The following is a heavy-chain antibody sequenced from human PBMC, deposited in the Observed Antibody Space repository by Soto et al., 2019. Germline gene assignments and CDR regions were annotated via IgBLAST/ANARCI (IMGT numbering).Heavy chain of an antibody. CDR3: ARLRSRIWFGELSHPFDY. D-gene: IGHD3-10*01. CDR1: GGSFSGYY. V-gene: IGHV4-34*01. J-gene: IGHJ4*02. Sequence: PSETLSLTCAVYGGSFSGYYWSWIRQPPGKGLEWIGEINHSGSTNYNPSLKSRVTISVDTSKNQFSLKLSSVTAADTAVYYCARLRSRIWFGELSHPFDYWGQGTLGTVS. CDR2: INHSGST.